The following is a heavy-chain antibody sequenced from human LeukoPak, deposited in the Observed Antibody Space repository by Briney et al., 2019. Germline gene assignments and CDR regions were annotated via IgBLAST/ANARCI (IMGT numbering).Heavy chain of an antibody. D-gene: IGHD1-26*01. CDR2: ISAYNGNT. V-gene: IGHV1-18*01. CDR3: ARDSIFSGSYIAFDY. CDR1: GYTFTSYG. J-gene: IGHJ4*02. Sequence: ASVKVSCKASGYTFTSYGISWVRQAPGQGLEWMGWISAYNGNTNYAQKLQGRVTMTTDTSTSTAYMELRSLRSDDTAVYYCARDSIFSGSYIAFDYWGQGTLVTASS.